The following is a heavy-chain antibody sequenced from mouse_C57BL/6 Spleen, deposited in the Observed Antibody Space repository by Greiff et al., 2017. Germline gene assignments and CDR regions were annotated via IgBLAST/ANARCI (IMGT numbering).Heavy chain of an antibody. J-gene: IGHJ3*01. Sequence: QVQLKQSGPELVKPGASVKISCKASGYAFSSSWMNWVKQRPGKGLEWIGRIYPGDGDTNYNGKLKGKATLTADKSSSTDYMQLSSLTSEDSAVYFCARYGTVVAPAYWGQGTLVTVSA. CDR2: IYPGDGDT. CDR3: ARYGTVVAPAY. CDR1: GYAFSSSW. V-gene: IGHV1-82*01. D-gene: IGHD1-1*01.